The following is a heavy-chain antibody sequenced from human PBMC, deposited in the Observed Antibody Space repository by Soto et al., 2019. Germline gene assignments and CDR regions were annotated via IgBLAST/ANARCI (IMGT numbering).Heavy chain of an antibody. Sequence: QVQLQESGPGLVKPSQTLSLTCTVSGGSISSGDYYWSWIRQPPGKGLEWIGYIYYSGSTYYNPSLKSRVTISVDTSKNQFSLKLSSVTAADTAVYYCARDRWYGDCYYWYFDLWGRGTLVTVSS. CDR3: ARDRWYGDCYYWYFDL. CDR1: GGSISSGDYY. V-gene: IGHV4-30-4*01. J-gene: IGHJ2*01. D-gene: IGHD2-21*02. CDR2: IYYSGST.